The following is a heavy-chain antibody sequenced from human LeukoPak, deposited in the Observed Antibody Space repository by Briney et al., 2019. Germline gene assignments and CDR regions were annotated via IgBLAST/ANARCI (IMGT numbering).Heavy chain of an antibody. Sequence: PGRSLRLSCAASGFTFSSYTMHWVRQAPGKGLEWVAVISYDGSNKYYADSVKGRFTISRDNSKNTLYLQMISLGAEDTAVYYCARDGGWNFDYWGQGTLVTVSS. CDR2: ISYDGSNK. V-gene: IGHV3-30-3*01. J-gene: IGHJ4*02. CDR1: GFTFSSYT. CDR3: ARDGGWNFDY. D-gene: IGHD3-16*01.